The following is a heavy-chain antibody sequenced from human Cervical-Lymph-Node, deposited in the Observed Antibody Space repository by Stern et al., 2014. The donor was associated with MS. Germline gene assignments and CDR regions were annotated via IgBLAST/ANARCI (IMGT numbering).Heavy chain of an antibody. V-gene: IGHV5-51*03. D-gene: IGHD1-26*01. CDR2: IYPSDSDP. Sequence: DVQLVGSGAEAKKPGESLKISCKTAGYSFTNYWIGWVRQMPGKVLEWMGIIYPSDSDPRYSPSCQGQGIISAKRSIGTAYLQWRSLKASDSGIYYCARGAPPENWGQGTLVTVSS. CDR3: ARGAPPEN. CDR1: GYSFTNYW. J-gene: IGHJ4*02.